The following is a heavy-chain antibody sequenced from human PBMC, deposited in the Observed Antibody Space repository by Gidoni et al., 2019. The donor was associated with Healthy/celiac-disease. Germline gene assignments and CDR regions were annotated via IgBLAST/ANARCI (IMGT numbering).Heavy chain of an antibody. V-gene: IGHV3-23*01. D-gene: IGHD6-13*01. CDR3: ASGSSSWDYYYGMDV. Sequence: EVQLLESGGGLVQPGGSLSLSCAASGFTFRSYAMSWVRQAPGKGLEWVSAISGSGGSTYYADSVKGRFTISRDNSKNTLYLQMNSLRAEDTAVYYCASGSSSWDYYYGMDVWGQGTTVTVSS. CDR2: ISGSGGST. J-gene: IGHJ6*02. CDR1: GFTFRSYA.